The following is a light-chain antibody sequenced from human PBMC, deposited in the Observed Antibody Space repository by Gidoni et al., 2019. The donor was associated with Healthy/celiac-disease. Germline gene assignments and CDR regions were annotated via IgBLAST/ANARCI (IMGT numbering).Light chain of an antibody. V-gene: IGKV3-15*01. CDR3: QQYNNWPPYT. CDR2: GAS. Sequence: EIVMTQSHATLSVSPGERATLSCRASQSVSSNLAWYQQKPGQAPRLLIYGASTRATGTPARFSGSGSGTEFTLTISSLQSEDFAVYYCQQYNNWPPYTFGQGTKLEIK. J-gene: IGKJ2*01. CDR1: QSVSSN.